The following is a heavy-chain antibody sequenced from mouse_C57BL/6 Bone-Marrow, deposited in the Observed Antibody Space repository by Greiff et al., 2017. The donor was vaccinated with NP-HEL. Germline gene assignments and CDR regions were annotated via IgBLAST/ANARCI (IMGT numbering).Heavy chain of an antibody. Sequence: ASGVDFSRYWMSWVRRAPGKGLEWIGEINPDSSTINYAPSLKDKFIISRDNAKNTLYLQMSKVRSEDTALYYCARLLRGRYFDVWGTGTTVTVSS. CDR2: INPDSSTI. CDR3: ARLLRGRYFDV. J-gene: IGHJ1*03. V-gene: IGHV4-1*01. CDR1: GVDFSRYW. D-gene: IGHD1-1*01.